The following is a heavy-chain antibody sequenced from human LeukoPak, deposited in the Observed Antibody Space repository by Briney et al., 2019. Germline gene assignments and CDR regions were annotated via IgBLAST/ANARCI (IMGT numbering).Heavy chain of an antibody. V-gene: IGHV3-7*01. D-gene: IGHD5-12*01. Sequence: PGGSLRLSCVASRFTFGNYWMTWVRQAPGKGLEWVANIKEDGSEKYYVDSVKGRFTISRDNAKNSLYLQMSSLRAEDTAVYYCAKYRLIWLPAPVFEYWGQGTLVTVSS. CDR2: IKEDGSEK. J-gene: IGHJ4*02. CDR1: RFTFGNYW. CDR3: AKYRLIWLPAPVFEY.